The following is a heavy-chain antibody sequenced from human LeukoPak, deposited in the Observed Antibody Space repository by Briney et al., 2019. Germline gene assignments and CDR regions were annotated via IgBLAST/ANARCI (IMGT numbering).Heavy chain of an antibody. CDR2: ISGSGGST. Sequence: GGSLRLSCAASGFTFSSYAMSWVRQAPGKGLEWVLAISGSGGSTYYADSVKGRFTISRDNSKNTLYLQMNSLRAEDTAVYYCAKDLSPYYYDSSGYLPDPWGQGTLVTVSS. V-gene: IGHV3-23*01. J-gene: IGHJ5*02. CDR3: AKDLSPYYYDSSGYLPDP. D-gene: IGHD3-22*01. CDR1: GFTFSSYA.